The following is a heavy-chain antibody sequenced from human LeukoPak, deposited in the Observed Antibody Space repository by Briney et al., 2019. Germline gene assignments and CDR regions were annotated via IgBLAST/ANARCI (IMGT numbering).Heavy chain of an antibody. Sequence: SETLSLTCTVSGGSISSGSYYWSWIRQPAGKGLEWIGRIYTSGSTNYNPSLKSRVTISVDTSKNQFSLKLSSVTAADTAVYYCARDLLVVPAAKYFDYWGQGTLVTVSS. V-gene: IGHV4-61*02. CDR1: GGSISSGSYY. J-gene: IGHJ4*02. CDR2: IYTSGST. D-gene: IGHD2-2*01. CDR3: ARDLLVVPAAKYFDY.